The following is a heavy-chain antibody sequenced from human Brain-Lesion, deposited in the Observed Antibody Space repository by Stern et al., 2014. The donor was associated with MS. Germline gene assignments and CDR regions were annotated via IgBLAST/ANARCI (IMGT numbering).Heavy chain of an antibody. Sequence: VQLVESGPGLVKPSETLSLTCSVSGGSVSSGSYYWSWIRQTPGKGLEWIGYIYYNGSTDCNPSLKSRVTISLDMSKNQFSLKLNSVTAADAAVYYCARGPNTVFVVLPMNYWGRGTLVTVS. CDR2: IYYNGST. J-gene: IGHJ4*02. CDR3: ARGPNTVFVVLPMNY. V-gene: IGHV4-61*01. CDR1: GGSVSSGSYY. D-gene: IGHD3-3*01.